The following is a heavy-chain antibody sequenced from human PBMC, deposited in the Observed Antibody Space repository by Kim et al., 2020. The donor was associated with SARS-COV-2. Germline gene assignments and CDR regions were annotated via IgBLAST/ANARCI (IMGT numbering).Heavy chain of an antibody. CDR2: FGPEDGET. CDR1: GYTLPELS. V-gene: IGHV1-24*01. CDR3: AAAPAIAVADWFDP. J-gene: IGHJ5*02. Sequence: ALVKVSCKVSGYTLPELSIHWVRQAPGKGLEWMGGFGPEDGETIYAQKFQGRVTMTEDTSTDTAYMELSSLRSEDTAVYYCAAAPAIAVADWFDPWGQGTLVTVSS. D-gene: IGHD6-19*01.